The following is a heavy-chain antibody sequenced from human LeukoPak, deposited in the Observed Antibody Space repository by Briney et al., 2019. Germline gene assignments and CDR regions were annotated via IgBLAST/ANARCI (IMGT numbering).Heavy chain of an antibody. D-gene: IGHD3-22*01. Sequence: SQTLSLTCTVSGGSISSGGYYWSWIRQHPGKGLEWIGYIYYSGSTYYNPSLKSRVTISVDTSKNQFSLKLSSVTAADTAVHYCARLSYDSSGYLDYWGQGTLVTVSS. J-gene: IGHJ4*02. CDR3: ARLSYDSSGYLDY. CDR2: IYYSGST. V-gene: IGHV4-31*03. CDR1: GGSISSGGYY.